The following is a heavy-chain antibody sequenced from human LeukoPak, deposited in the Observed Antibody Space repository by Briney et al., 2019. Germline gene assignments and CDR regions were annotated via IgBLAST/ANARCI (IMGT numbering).Heavy chain of an antibody. Sequence: GGSLRLSCAASGFTFSSYSMNWVRQAPGKGLEWVSAISGSGGSTYYADSVQGRFTISRDNSKTTVYLHMNSLRAEDTAVYYCARDSDSGYGPFASWGQGTLVTVSS. CDR3: ARDSDSGYGPFAS. D-gene: IGHD5-12*01. V-gene: IGHV3-23*01. J-gene: IGHJ4*02. CDR1: GFTFSSYS. CDR2: ISGSGGST.